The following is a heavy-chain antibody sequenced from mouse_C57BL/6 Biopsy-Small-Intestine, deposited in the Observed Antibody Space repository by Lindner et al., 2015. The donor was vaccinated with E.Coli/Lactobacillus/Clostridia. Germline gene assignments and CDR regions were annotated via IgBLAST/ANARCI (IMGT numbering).Heavy chain of an antibody. Sequence: VQLQESGPELVKPGASVKISCKASGYTFSSSWMNWVKQRPGKGLEWIGRIYPGNGDTNYSGKFEGKATLTADKSSNTAYMQLSSLTSEDSAVYFCARGGRYDGYFDVWGAGTTVTVSS. CDR3: ARGGRYDGYFDV. D-gene: IGHD2-14*01. CDR1: GYTFSSSW. CDR2: IYPGNGDT. J-gene: IGHJ1*01. V-gene: IGHV1-82*01.